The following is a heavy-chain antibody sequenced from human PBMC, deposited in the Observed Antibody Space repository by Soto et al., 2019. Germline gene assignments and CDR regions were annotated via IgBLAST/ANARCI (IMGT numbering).Heavy chain of an antibody. V-gene: IGHV4-30-4*01. Sequence: PSETLSLTCTVSGGSISSGDYYWSWLRQPPGKGLEWIGYSYYSGSTYYNPSLKSRVTISVDTSKNQFSLKLSSVTAADTAVYYCARGLWGYYGSGSYYNENWCDPWGQGTLVTVSS. D-gene: IGHD3-10*01. CDR3: ARGLWGYYGSGSYYNENWCDP. CDR1: GGSISSGDYY. CDR2: SYYSGST. J-gene: IGHJ5*02.